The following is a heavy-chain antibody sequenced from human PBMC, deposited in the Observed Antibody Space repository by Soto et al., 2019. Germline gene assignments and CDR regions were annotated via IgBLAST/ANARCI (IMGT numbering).Heavy chain of an antibody. CDR2: IKQDGSEK. D-gene: IGHD6-6*01. CDR3: ARVFTREYSSSPADV. CDR1: GFTFSSYW. Sequence: GGSLRLSCAASGFTFSSYWMSWVRQAPGKGLEWVANIKQDGSEKYYVDSVKGRFTISRDNAKNSLYLQMNSLRAEDTAVYYCARVFTREYSSSPADVWGQGTLVTVSS. J-gene: IGHJ4*02. V-gene: IGHV3-7*05.